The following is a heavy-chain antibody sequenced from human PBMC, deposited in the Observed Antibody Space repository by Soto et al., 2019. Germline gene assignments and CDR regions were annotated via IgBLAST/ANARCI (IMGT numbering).Heavy chain of an antibody. CDR3: LYGDYESFRAFDI. Sequence: EVQLVESGGGLVKPGGSLRLSCAASGFTFSNAWMNWVRQAPGKGLEWVGRIKSKTDGGTTDYAAPVKGRFTISRDDSKNTLYLQMNSLTTEDTAVYYCLYGDYESFRAFDIWGQGTMVTVSS. CDR2: IKSKTDGGTT. CDR1: GFTFSNAW. V-gene: IGHV3-15*07. D-gene: IGHD4-17*01. J-gene: IGHJ3*02.